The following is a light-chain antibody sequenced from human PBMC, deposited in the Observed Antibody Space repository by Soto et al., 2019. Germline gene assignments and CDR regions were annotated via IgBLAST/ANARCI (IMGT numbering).Light chain of an antibody. V-gene: IGKV1-39*01. Sequence: DLQMTQSPSSPSASVGGTVTITCRSSQSINTNLNWYQHKVGEAPKLLIYAASSLQSGVPSRFRGSGSGTHFTLTISSLQPEDFATYYCQQSYDNLTFGPGTKVDIK. CDR3: QQSYDNLT. J-gene: IGKJ3*01. CDR2: AAS. CDR1: QSINTN.